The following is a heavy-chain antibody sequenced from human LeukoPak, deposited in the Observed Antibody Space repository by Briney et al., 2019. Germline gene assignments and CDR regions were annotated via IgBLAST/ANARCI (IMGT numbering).Heavy chain of an antibody. D-gene: IGHD6-13*01. CDR2: IKPDGSDK. V-gene: IGHV3-7*01. Sequence: GGSLRLSCAASGFTFTDWWMTWVRHLPGKGLEWVANIKPDGSDKYYVDSVKGRFTISRDNVQNSLYLQMNSLRAEDTAVYYCARGGYSSSWYWVYWGQGTLVTVSS. J-gene: IGHJ4*02. CDR1: GFTFTDWW. CDR3: ARGGYSSSWYWVY.